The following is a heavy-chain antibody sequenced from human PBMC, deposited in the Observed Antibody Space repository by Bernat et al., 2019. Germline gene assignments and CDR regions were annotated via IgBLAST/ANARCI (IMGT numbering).Heavy chain of an antibody. J-gene: IGHJ4*02. D-gene: IGHD3-10*01. CDR1: GGSISSSSYY. CDR2: IYYSGST. Sequence: QLQLQESGPGLVKPSETLSLTCTVSGGSISSSSYYWGWIRQPPGKGLEWIGSIYYSGSTYYNPSLKSRVTISVDTSKNQFSLKLSSVTAADTAVYYCASGLIAWFGELLSYWGQGTLVTVSS. V-gene: IGHV4-39*01. CDR3: ASGLIAWFGELLSY.